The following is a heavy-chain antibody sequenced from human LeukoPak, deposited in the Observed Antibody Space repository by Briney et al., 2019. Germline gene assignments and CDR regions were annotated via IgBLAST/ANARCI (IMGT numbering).Heavy chain of an antibody. Sequence: SETLSLTCTVSGGSISSYYWSWVRQPPGKGLEWIGYIFYSGSSNYNPSLKSRVTMSVDTSKNQFSLKLTSVTAADTAVYYCVRHSTGRRIIDFWGQGTLVTVSS. D-gene: IGHD2/OR15-2a*01. V-gene: IGHV4-59*01. CDR2: IFYSGSS. J-gene: IGHJ4*02. CDR1: GGSISSYY. CDR3: VRHSTGRRIIDF.